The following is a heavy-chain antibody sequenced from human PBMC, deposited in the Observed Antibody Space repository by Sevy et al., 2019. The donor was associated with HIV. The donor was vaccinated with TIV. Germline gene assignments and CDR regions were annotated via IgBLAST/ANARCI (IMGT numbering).Heavy chain of an antibody. J-gene: IGHJ4*02. CDR2: ISGSGGST. D-gene: IGHD2-21*01. CDR1: GFTFSSYA. CDR3: AKDGGPKHIVVLIGSFDY. Sequence: GGSLRLSCAASGFTFSSYAMSWVRQAPGKGLEWVSAISGSGGSTYYADSVKGRFTISRDNSKNTLYLQMNSLRAEDTDVYYCAKDGGPKHIVVLIGSFDYWGQGTLVTVSS. V-gene: IGHV3-23*01.